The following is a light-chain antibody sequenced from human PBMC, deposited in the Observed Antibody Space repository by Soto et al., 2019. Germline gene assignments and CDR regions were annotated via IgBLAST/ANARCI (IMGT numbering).Light chain of an antibody. CDR2: GKT. CDR3: QSYDSSLTVV. CDR1: RSNIGAGYD. J-gene: IGLJ2*01. V-gene: IGLV1-40*01. Sequence: QSVRTQPPSVSGAPGQRVTISCPGSRSNIGAGYDVHWYQQFPGTTPKFLIYGKTNRPSGVPDRFSASKSGTSASLDITGLQAEDEAEYFCQSYDSSLTVVFGGGTKLTVL.